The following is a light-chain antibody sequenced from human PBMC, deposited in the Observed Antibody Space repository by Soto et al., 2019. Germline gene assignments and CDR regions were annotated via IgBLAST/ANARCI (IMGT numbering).Light chain of an antibody. Sequence: LVLTQSPSASASLGASVKLTCTLSSGHSTYAIAWHQQQPEKGPRYLMKLNSDGSHNKGDGIPDRFSGSSSGAERHLTISSLQSEDEADYYCQTWGTAIHDVVFGGGSKLTV. CDR3: QTWGTAIHDVV. CDR1: SGHSTYA. CDR2: LNSDGSH. J-gene: IGLJ2*01. V-gene: IGLV4-69*01.